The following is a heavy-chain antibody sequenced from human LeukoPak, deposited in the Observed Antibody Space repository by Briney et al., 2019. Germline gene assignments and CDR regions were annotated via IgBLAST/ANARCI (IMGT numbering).Heavy chain of an antibody. D-gene: IGHD2-2*01. Sequence: PSETLSLTCAVYGWSFNDYYWNWIRQPPGKGLEWIGEINARGDTNYNPSLKRRVTISVDTSKKQFSLRLTSMIAADTALYYCARGQVPAARGYNWFDPWGQGTLVTVSS. J-gene: IGHJ5*02. CDR3: ARGQVPAARGYNWFDP. V-gene: IGHV4-34*01. CDR1: GWSFNDYY. CDR2: INARGDT.